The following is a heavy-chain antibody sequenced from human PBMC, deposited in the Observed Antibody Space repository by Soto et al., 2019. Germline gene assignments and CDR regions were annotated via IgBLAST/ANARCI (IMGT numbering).Heavy chain of an antibody. J-gene: IGHJ3*02. D-gene: IGHD3-22*01. CDR1: GASLNSGEYY. V-gene: IGHV4-31*02. Sequence: QVQLQESGPGLARPSQTVSLTCTVSGASLNSGEYYWTLIRQVPGKDLEWIGHIFNPGTIFSTPSLSSRIRMCIETSDYYFSRDLESVSASETAVYYCARGLGSDNSGHFLAAFGIWGQGTLVTVSA. CDR3: ARGLGSDNSGHFLAAFGI. CDR2: IFNPGTI.